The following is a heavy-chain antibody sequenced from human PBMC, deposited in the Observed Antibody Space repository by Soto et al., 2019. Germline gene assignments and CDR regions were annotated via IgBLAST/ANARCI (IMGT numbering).Heavy chain of an antibody. CDR2: IIPIFGTA. D-gene: IGHD4-4*01. J-gene: IGHJ2*01. CDR3: ARNGNRDSNPWYFDL. CDR1: GGTFSSYA. V-gene: IGHV1-69*12. Sequence: QVQLVQSGAEVKKPGSSVKVSCKASGGTFSSYAISWVRQAPGQGLEWMGGIIPIFGTANYAQKFQGRVTITADESTSTAYMELSSMRSEDTAVYYCARNGNRDSNPWYFDLWGRGTLVTVSS.